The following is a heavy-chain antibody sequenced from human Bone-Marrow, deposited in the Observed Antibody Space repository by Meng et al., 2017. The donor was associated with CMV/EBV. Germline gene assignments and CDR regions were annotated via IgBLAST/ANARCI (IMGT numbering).Heavy chain of an antibody. V-gene: IGHV3-30*02. D-gene: IGHD3-3*01. J-gene: IGHJ6*02. CDR2: IWYDGSNK. CDR3: AKDSLRFLGWFVGMDV. CDR1: GFTFSSYG. Sequence: GESLKISCAAAGFTFSSYGMHWVRQAPGKGLEWVAVIWYDGSNKYYADSVKGRFIISRDNSKNTLYLQMNSLRAEDTAVYYCAKDSLRFLGWFVGMDVWGQGTTVTVSS.